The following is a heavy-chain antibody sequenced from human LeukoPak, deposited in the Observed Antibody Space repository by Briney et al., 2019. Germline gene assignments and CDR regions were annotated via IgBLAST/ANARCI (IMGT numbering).Heavy chain of an antibody. D-gene: IGHD4-17*01. J-gene: IGHJ4*02. CDR2: IKPDGSEK. CDR1: GFTFSNAW. CDR3: ARDDYGDYFFDF. Sequence: PGGSLRLSCAASGFTFSNAWMSWVRQAPGRGLEWIANIKPDGSEKYYVDSVKGRFTISRDNAKNSLYLQLNSLRAEDTAMYYCARDDYGDYFFDFWGQGTLVTVSS. V-gene: IGHV3-7*01.